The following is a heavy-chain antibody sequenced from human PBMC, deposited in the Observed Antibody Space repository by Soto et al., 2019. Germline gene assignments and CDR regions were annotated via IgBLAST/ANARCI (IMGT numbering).Heavy chain of an antibody. CDR2: IYYSGST. J-gene: IGHJ5*02. Sequence: PSETLSLTCTVSGGSISSGDYYWSWIRQPPGKGLEWIGYIYYSGSTYYNPSLKSRVTISVDTSKNQFSLKLSSVTAADTAVYYCARWPYDSPFGGFDPWGQGTLVTVSS. V-gene: IGHV4-30-4*01. D-gene: IGHD3-22*01. CDR3: ARWPYDSPFGGFDP. CDR1: GGSISSGDYY.